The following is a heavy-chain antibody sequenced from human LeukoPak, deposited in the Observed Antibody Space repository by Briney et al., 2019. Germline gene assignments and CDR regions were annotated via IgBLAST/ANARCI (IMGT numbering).Heavy chain of an antibody. D-gene: IGHD1-26*01. CDR1: GFTFSSYA. J-gene: IGHJ4*02. CDR2: ISSSGGNT. Sequence: GGSXXXSCVASGFTFSSYAXDWVRQAPGXXXEXVSAISSSGGNTYYADSVKGRFTTSRDNSKNTLFLQVNSLRAEDTAVYYCARDDAVGATLVAYWGQGTLVTVSS. V-gene: IGHV3-23*01. CDR3: ARDDAVGATLVAY.